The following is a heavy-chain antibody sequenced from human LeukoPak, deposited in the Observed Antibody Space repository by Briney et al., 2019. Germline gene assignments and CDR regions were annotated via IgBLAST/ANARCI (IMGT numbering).Heavy chain of an antibody. CDR2: INPNSGGT. Sequence: GASVKVSCKASGYTFTGYYMHWVRQAPGQGLEWMGWINPNSGGTNYAQKFQGWVTMTRDTSISTAYMELSRLRSDDTAVYYCARDYGPYGDYRTPGYWGQGTLVTVSS. CDR3: ARDYGPYGDYRTPGY. J-gene: IGHJ4*02. CDR1: GYTFTGYY. V-gene: IGHV1-2*04. D-gene: IGHD4-17*01.